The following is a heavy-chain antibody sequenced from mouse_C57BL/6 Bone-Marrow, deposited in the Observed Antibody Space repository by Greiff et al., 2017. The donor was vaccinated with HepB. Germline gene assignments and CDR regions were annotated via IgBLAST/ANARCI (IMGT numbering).Heavy chain of an antibody. CDR3: ASPLLTMDY. J-gene: IGHJ4*01. CDR2: IWGVGST. V-gene: IGHV2-6*01. CDR1: GFSLTSYG. D-gene: IGHD2-10*01. Sequence: VQLQQSGPGLVAPSQSLSITCTVSGFSLTSYGVDWVRQSPGKGLEWLGVIWGVGSTNYNSALKSRLSISKDNSKSQVFLKMNSLQTDDTAMYYCASPLLTMDYWGQGTSVTVSS.